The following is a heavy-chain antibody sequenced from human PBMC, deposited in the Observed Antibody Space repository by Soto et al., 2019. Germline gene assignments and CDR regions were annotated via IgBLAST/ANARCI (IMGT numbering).Heavy chain of an antibody. CDR3: ARGGFAYGYLDF. Sequence: QVHLVQSGAEVKKPGASLKVSCKSSGYTFTSYGIVWVRQAPGQGLEWMGWTSTYNVDTKYAQKFKGRVTMSTDTSTTTAYMELTSLTSDDTAMYYCARGGFAYGYLDFWGQGTLATVSS. V-gene: IGHV1-18*01. CDR2: TSTYNVDT. J-gene: IGHJ4*02. CDR1: GYTFTSYG. D-gene: IGHD5-18*01.